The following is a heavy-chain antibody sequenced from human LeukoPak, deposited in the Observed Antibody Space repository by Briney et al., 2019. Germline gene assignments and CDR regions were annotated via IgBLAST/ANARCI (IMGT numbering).Heavy chain of an antibody. D-gene: IGHD3-3*01. V-gene: IGHV4-39*01. CDR2: MYYSGST. CDR1: GGSISSSSYY. CDR3: ARRGVQDFWSGSGFPWFDP. Sequence: PSETLSLTCTVSGGSISSSSYYWGWIRQPPGKGLEWIGSMYYSGSTYYNPSLKSRVTISVDTSKNQFSLKLSSVTAADTAVYYCARRGVQDFWSGSGFPWFDPWGQGTLVTVSS. J-gene: IGHJ5*02.